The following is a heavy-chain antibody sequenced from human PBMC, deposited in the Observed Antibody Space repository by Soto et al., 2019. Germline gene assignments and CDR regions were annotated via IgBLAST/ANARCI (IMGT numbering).Heavy chain of an antibody. CDR2: IYYSGSA. V-gene: IGHV4-59*01. Sequence: SETLSLTCTVSGGSISSYYWSWILQPPGKGLEWIGYIYYSGSANYNPSLKSRVTISVDTSKNQFSLKLSSVTAADTAVYYCARVPHNYGDYYFDYWGQGTQVTVSS. D-gene: IGHD4-17*01. J-gene: IGHJ4*02. CDR1: GGSISSYY. CDR3: ARVPHNYGDYYFDY.